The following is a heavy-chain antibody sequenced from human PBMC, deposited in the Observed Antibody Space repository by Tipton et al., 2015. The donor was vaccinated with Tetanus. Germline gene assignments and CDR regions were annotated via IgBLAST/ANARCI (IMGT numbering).Heavy chain of an antibody. CDR2: IYYSGGT. CDR3: ARLREIVSRSGWAFDY. Sequence: TLSLICTVSGGSISTSGFYWDWIRQSPTKGLEWIGNIYYSGGTHYNPSLKSRVRISIDTSKNQFSLKLSSVTAADTAVYYCARLREIVSRSGWAFDYWGQGILVTVSS. CDR1: GGSISTSGFY. V-gene: IGHV4-39*01. D-gene: IGHD5/OR15-5a*01. J-gene: IGHJ4*02.